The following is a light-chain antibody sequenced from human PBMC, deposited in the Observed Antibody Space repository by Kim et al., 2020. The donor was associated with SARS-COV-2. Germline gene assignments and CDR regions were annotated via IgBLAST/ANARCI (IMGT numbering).Light chain of an antibody. CDR3: QHYDNLLYT. V-gene: IGKV1-33*01. CDR2: EAS. J-gene: IGKJ2*01. CDR1: QDISHY. Sequence: DIQMTQSPSSLSASVGDRVTITCQASQDISHYLNWYQQKPGKAPKLLIYEASNLKTGVPSRFSGSGSGTDFTFTISSLQPEDIATYYCQHYDNLLYTFGQGTKLEI.